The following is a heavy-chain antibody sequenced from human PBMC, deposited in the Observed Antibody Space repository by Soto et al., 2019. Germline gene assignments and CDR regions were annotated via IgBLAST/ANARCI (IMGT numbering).Heavy chain of an antibody. V-gene: IGHV4-59*01. CDR2: IYYSEST. Sequence: SETLSLTSTVSGGSISSYYWSCIRQPPGKGLEWIGYIYYSESTNYNPSLKSRVTISVDTSKNQFSLKLSSVTAADTAVYYCATYRPYYYGMDVWGQGTTVTVS. CDR3: ATYRPYYYGMDV. J-gene: IGHJ6*02. D-gene: IGHD2-21*01. CDR1: GGSISSYY.